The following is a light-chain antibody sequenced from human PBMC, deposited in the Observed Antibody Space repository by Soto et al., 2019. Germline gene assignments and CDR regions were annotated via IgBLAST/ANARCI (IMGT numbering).Light chain of an antibody. V-gene: IGLV1-40*01. CDR2: GNS. CDR3: QSYDSSLSEDV. J-gene: IGLJ1*01. CDR1: SSNIGAGYD. Sequence: QSVLTQPPSVSGAPGQRVTISCTGSSSNIGAGYDVHWYQQLPGTAPKLLIYGNSNRPSGVPDRFSGSNSGTSASLAITGLQAEDVADYYCQSYDSSLSEDVFGTGTKLTVL.